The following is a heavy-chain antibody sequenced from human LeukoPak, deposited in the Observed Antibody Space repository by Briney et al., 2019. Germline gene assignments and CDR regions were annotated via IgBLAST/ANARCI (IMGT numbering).Heavy chain of an antibody. J-gene: IGHJ4*02. D-gene: IGHD2-15*01. CDR2: ITGSGGST. CDR3: AKGSASGRPYYFDY. CDR1: GFTFSSCA. Sequence: GGSLRLSCAASGFTFSSCAMSWVRQAPGKGLEWVSGITGSGGSTYHADSVKGRFTISRDNSKNTLFLQMSSLRAEDSAIFYCAKGSASGRPYYFDYWGQGILVTVSS. V-gene: IGHV3-23*01.